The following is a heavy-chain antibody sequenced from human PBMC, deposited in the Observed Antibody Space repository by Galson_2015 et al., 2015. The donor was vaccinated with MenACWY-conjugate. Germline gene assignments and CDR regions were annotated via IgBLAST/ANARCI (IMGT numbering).Heavy chain of an antibody. CDR2: ISRSGDNT. J-gene: IGHJ4*02. Sequence: SLRLCCAASGLPFSAYAMSWVRQAPGNGLEWVSAISRSGDNTYYADSVKGRFTISRDNSKNTLFLQMNRLRAEDTALYSCAKEILLEPWGQGTLVTVSS. V-gene: IGHV3-23*01. D-gene: IGHD1-1*01. CDR1: GLPFSAYA. CDR3: AKEILLEP.